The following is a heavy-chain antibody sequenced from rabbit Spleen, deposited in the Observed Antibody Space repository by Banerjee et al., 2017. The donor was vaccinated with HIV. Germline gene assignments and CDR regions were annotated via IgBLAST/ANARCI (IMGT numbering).Heavy chain of an antibody. Sequence: QQLVESGGGLVKPGASLTLTCKASGFSFSSGYDMCWVRQAPGKGLQWIGCIYTGNGKTYYASWAKGRFTISRTSSTTVTLRMTSLTAADRATYFCARDLVGVIGWNFGWWGQGTLVTVS. CDR2: IYTGNGKT. J-gene: IGHJ6*01. D-gene: IGHD4-1*01. CDR1: GFSFSSGYD. V-gene: IGHV1S40*01. CDR3: ARDLVGVIGWNFGW.